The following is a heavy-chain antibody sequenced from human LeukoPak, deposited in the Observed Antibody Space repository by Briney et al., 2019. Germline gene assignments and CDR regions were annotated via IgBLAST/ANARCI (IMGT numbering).Heavy chain of an antibody. CDR3: ARVVVGATSWFDP. Sequence: PSETLSLTCTVSGGSISSSSYYWGWIRQPPGKGLEWIGSIYYSGSTYYNPSLKSRVTISVDTSKNQFSLKLSSVTAADTAVYYCARVVVGATSWFDPWGQGTLVTVSS. CDR2: IYYSGST. CDR1: GGSISSSSYY. D-gene: IGHD1-26*01. V-gene: IGHV4-39*07. J-gene: IGHJ5*02.